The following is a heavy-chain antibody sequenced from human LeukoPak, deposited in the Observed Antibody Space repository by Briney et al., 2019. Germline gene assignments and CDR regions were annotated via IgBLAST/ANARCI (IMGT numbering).Heavy chain of an antibody. J-gene: IGHJ4*02. Sequence: PGGSLRLSCAASGFTFSSYAMSWVRQAPGKGLEWVSAISGSGGSTYYADSVKGRFTISRDNSKNTLYLQMNSLRGDDTAVYHCAKGSSSGRPYYFDYWGQGTLVTVSS. CDR2: ISGSGGST. CDR1: GFTFSSYA. D-gene: IGHD6-19*01. V-gene: IGHV3-23*01. CDR3: AKGSSSGRPYYFDY.